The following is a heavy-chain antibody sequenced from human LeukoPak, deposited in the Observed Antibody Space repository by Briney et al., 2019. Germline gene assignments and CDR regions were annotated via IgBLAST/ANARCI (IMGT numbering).Heavy chain of an antibody. CDR2: ISSSSSTI. D-gene: IGHD4-17*01. Sequence: GGSLRLSCAASGFTLSGYWMSWVRQAPGKGLEWVSYISSSSSTIYYADSVKGRFTISRDNAKNSLYLQMNSLRAEDTAVYYCARGESATVTTRNWFDPWGQGTLVTVSS. V-gene: IGHV3-48*04. CDR3: ARGESATVTTRNWFDP. CDR1: GFTLSGYW. J-gene: IGHJ5*02.